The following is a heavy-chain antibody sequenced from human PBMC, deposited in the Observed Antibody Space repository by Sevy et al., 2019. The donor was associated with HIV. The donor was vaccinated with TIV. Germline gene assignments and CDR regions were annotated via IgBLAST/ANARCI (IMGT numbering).Heavy chain of an antibody. CDR2: ISGSGGST. Sequence: GGSLRLSCAASGFTFSSYAMSWVRQAPGKGLERVSAISGSGGSTYYADSVKGRFTISRDNSKNTLYLQMNSLRAEDTAVYYCAKDERGVAVVSYFDYWGQGTLVTVSS. V-gene: IGHV3-23*01. CDR1: GFTFSSYA. D-gene: IGHD6-19*01. J-gene: IGHJ4*02. CDR3: AKDERGVAVVSYFDY.